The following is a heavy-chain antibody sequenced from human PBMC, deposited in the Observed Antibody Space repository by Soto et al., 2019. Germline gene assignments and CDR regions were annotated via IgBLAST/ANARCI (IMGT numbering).Heavy chain of an antibody. CDR3: ARGDSSSSYGIDDAFDI. J-gene: IGHJ3*02. D-gene: IGHD6-6*01. V-gene: IGHV4-34*01. CDR2: INHSGST. Sequence: SETLSLTCAVYGGSFSGYYWSWIRQPPGKGLEWIGEINHSGSTNYNPSLKSRVTISVDTSKNQFSLKLSSVTAADTAVYYCARGDSSSSYGIDDAFDIWGQGTMVTVSS. CDR1: GGSFSGYY.